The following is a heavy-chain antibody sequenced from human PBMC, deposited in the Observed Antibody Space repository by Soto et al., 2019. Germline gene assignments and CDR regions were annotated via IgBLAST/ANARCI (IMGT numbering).Heavy chain of an antibody. Sequence: GGSLRLSCAASGFTVSSSYMSWVRQAPGKGLEWVSLIYTDGSTKYADSVKGRFISSRDNSRNTLFLQMNSLRAEDTAVYYCARGPGIAAAGTIKYYFDYWGQGTLVTVSS. CDR3: ARGPGIAAAGTIKYYFDY. D-gene: IGHD6-13*01. CDR2: IYTDGST. J-gene: IGHJ4*02. V-gene: IGHV3-66*01. CDR1: GFTVSSSY.